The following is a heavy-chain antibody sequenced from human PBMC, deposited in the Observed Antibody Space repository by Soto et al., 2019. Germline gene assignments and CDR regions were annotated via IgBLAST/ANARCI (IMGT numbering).Heavy chain of an antibody. CDR1: GYTFCAYD. Sequence: ASVEVSRKTSGYTFCAYDFFWVRQAPGQGLEWMGWIRAYNGDTNYAQKFQTRVTMTTDKSTDTAYMDLRSLTSDDTAIYYCARAGAAPYYYYGLDVWGQGTTVTVSS. V-gene: IGHV1-18*01. J-gene: IGHJ6*02. CDR3: ARAGAAPYYYYGLDV. CDR2: IRAYNGDT. D-gene: IGHD3-10*01.